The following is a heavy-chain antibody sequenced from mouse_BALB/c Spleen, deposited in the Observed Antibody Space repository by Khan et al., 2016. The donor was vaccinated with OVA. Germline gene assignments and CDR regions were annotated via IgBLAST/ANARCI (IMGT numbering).Heavy chain of an antibody. Sequence: VELVESGPGLVAPSQSLSITCTVSGFSLTSYGVNWVRQPPGKGLDWLGVIWAGGRTNYNSALMSRLSISNDNSKIPVFLKMNSLQTDDTAMYYCARFYDPYYAMDYWGQGTSVTVSS. V-gene: IGHV2-9*02. CDR1: GFSLTSYG. CDR2: IWAGGRT. CDR3: ARFYDPYYAMDY. J-gene: IGHJ4*01. D-gene: IGHD2-3*01.